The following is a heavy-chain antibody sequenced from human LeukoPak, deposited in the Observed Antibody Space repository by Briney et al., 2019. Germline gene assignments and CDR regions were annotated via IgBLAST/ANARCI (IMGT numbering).Heavy chain of an antibody. J-gene: IGHJ4*02. V-gene: IGHV3-7*01. D-gene: IGHD2-15*01. CDR3: ASASYCSGGSCYFVY. CDR1: GFTFSSYW. CDR2: IKQDGSEK. Sequence: GGSLRLSCAASGFTFSSYWMSWVRQAPGKGLEWVANIKQDGSEKYYVDSVKGRFTISRDNAKNSLYLQMNSLRAEDTAVYYSASASYCSGGSCYFVYWGQGTLVTVSS.